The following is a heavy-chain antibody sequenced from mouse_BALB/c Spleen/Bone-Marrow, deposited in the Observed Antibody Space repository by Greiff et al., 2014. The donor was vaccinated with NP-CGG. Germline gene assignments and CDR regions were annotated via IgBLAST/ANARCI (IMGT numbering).Heavy chain of an antibody. CDR1: GYSITSDYA. CDR2: ISYSGNT. D-gene: IGHD2-2*01. Sequence: VQLQQSGPGLVKPSQSLSLTCTVPGYSITSDYAWNWIRQFPGNKLEWMGYISYSGNTNYNPSLKSRISITRDTSKNQFFLQLSSVTTEDTATYYCARGGYDDAMDYWGQGTSVTGSS. V-gene: IGHV3-2*02. CDR3: ARGGYDDAMDY. J-gene: IGHJ4*01.